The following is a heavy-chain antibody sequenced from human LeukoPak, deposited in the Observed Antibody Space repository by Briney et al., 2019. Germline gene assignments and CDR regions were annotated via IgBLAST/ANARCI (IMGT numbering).Heavy chain of an antibody. Sequence: PSETLSLTCTVSGGSISSYYWSWIRQPPGKGLEWIGYIYYSGSTNYNPSLKSRVTISVDTSKNQFSLKLSSVTAADTAVYYCARDGTAALFDYWGQGTLVTVSS. J-gene: IGHJ4*02. CDR3: ARDGTAALFDY. D-gene: IGHD6-13*01. CDR1: GGSISSYY. V-gene: IGHV4-59*12. CDR2: IYYSGST.